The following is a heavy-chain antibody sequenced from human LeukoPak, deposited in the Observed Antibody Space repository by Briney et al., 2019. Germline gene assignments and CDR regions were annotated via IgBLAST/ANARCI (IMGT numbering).Heavy chain of an antibody. V-gene: IGHV4-30-4*01. CDR3: AREYSGYSPSHAFDI. CDR2: IYYSGST. CDR1: GGSINSGDYY. Sequence: SETLSLTCTVSGGSINSGDYYWSWIRQPPGKGLEWIGYIYYSGSTYYNPSLKSRVTISVDTSKNQFSLKLSSVTPADTAVYYCAREYSGYSPSHAFDIWGQGTMVTVSS. D-gene: IGHD3-22*01. J-gene: IGHJ3*02.